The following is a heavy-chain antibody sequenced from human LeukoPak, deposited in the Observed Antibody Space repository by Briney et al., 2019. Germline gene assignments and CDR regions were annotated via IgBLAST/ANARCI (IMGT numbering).Heavy chain of an antibody. D-gene: IGHD2-21*01. V-gene: IGHV4-34*01. J-gene: IGHJ5*02. Sequence: SETLSLTCAVYGGSFSGYYWSWIRQPPGKGLEWIGSIYYSGSTYYNPSLKSRVTISVDTSKNQFSLKLSSVTAADTAVYYCARLLGTHINYFDPWGQGTLVTVSS. CDR3: ARLLGTHINYFDP. CDR2: IYYSGST. CDR1: GGSFSGYY.